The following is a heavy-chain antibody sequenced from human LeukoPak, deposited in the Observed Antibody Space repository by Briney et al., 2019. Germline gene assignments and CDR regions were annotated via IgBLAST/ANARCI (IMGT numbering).Heavy chain of an antibody. CDR3: ARDYSSSFGLDY. CDR1: GGSISSYY. V-gene: IGHV4-4*07. J-gene: IGHJ4*02. CDR2: IYTSGST. D-gene: IGHD6-6*01. Sequence: NSSETLSLTCTVSGGSISSYYWSWIWQPAGKGLEWIGRIYTSGSTNYNPSLKSRVTISVDKSKNQFSLKLSSVTAADTAVYYCARDYSSSFGLDYWGQGTLVTVSS.